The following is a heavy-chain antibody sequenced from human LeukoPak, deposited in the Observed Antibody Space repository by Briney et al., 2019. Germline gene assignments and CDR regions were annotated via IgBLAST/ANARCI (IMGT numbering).Heavy chain of an antibody. CDR3: ARGSGWYYY. V-gene: IGHV4-59*01. CDR1: GGSISSYY. J-gene: IGHJ4*02. D-gene: IGHD6-19*01. Sequence: SETLSLTCTVSGGSISSYYWSWIRQPPGKGLEWIGYIYYSGSTNYNPSLKSRVTISVNTSKNQVSLKLNSVTAADTAVYYCARGSGWYYYWGQGTLVTVSS. CDR2: IYYSGST.